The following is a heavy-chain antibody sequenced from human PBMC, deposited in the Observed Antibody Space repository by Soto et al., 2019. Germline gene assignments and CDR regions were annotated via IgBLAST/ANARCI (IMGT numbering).Heavy chain of an antibody. Sequence: KVSCKASGGTFSSYAISWVRQAPGQGLEWMGGTFPMFGKANYAQKFQGRVTISADKSTSTAYMELSSLRSEDTAVYYCATVDISTWIDGMDVWGQGTTVTV. CDR2: TFPMFGKA. D-gene: IGHD2-2*01. CDR3: ATVDISTWIDGMDV. J-gene: IGHJ6*02. CDR1: GGTFSSYA. V-gene: IGHV1-69*06.